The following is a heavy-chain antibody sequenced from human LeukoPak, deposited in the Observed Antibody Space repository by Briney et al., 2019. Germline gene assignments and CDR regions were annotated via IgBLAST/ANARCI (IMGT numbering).Heavy chain of an antibody. V-gene: IGHV3-30*02. Sequence: GGSLRLSCAASGFTFSSYGMHWVRQAPGKGLEWVAFIRYDGSNKYYADSVKGRFTISRDNSKNTPYLQMNSLRAEDTAVYYCAKDGGPTYYDFWSGYLNYYHYYMDVWGKGTTVTVSS. J-gene: IGHJ6*03. D-gene: IGHD3-3*01. CDR3: AKDGGPTYYDFWSGYLNYYHYYMDV. CDR2: IRYDGSNK. CDR1: GFTFSSYG.